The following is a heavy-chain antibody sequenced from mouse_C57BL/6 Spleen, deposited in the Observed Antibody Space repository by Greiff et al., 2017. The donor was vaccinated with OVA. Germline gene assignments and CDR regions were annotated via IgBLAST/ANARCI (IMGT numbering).Heavy chain of an antibody. Sequence: DVQLQESGPELVKPGASVKIPCKASGYTFTDYNMDWVKQSHGKSLEWIGDINPNNGGTIYNQKFKGKATLTVDKSSSTAYMELRSLTSEDTAVYYCARQLGLYFDYWGQGTTLTVSS. J-gene: IGHJ2*01. V-gene: IGHV1-18*01. CDR1: GYTFTDYN. D-gene: IGHD4-1*02. CDR2: INPNNGGT. CDR3: ARQLGLYFDY.